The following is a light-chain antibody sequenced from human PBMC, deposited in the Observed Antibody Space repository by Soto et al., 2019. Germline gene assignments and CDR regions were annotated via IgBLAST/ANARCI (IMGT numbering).Light chain of an antibody. Sequence: SYELTQPPSVSVSPGQTARITCSGDALPKQYAYWYQQKSGQAPVLVIYKDSGRPSGIPERFSGSSSGTTVTLTISGVQAEDEADYYCQSADSSGGFRGVFGAGTKVTVL. CDR2: KDS. V-gene: IGLV3-25*02. CDR1: ALPKQY. CDR3: QSADSSGGFRGV. J-gene: IGLJ1*01.